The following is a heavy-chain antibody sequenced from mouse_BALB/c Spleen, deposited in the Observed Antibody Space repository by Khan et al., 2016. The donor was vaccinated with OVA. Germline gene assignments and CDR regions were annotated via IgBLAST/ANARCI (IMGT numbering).Heavy chain of an antibody. Sequence: PFLFSPSPLLSLPFPFSFFSFPLSFFLFFLPPPCPFLAFLSSLFLAGPPPSPPCLTSPLTISKDNSKSQVFLKMNSLQTDDTAIYYCARWFDGYSSLYAMDYWGQGTSVTVSS. CDR1: FFSFPLSF. CDR2: LFLAGPP. D-gene: IGHD2-3*01. V-gene: IGHV2-6*02. J-gene: IGHJ4*01. CDR3: ARWFDGYSSLYAMDY.